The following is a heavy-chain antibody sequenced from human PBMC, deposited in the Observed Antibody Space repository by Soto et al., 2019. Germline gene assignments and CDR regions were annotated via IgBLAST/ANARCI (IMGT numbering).Heavy chain of an antibody. CDR2: ISSTTNYI. CDR1: GLTFTRYS. Sequence: GGSLRLSCAASGLTFTRYSMNWVRQAPGKGLEWVSSISSTTNYIYYGDSIKGRFTISRDNAKNSLYLEMNSLRAEDTAVYYCARESEDLTSNFDYWGQGTQVTVSS. J-gene: IGHJ4*02. V-gene: IGHV3-21*06. CDR3: ARESEDLTSNFDY.